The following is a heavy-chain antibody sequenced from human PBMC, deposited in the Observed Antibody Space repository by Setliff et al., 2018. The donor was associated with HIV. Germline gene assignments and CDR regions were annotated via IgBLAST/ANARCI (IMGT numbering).Heavy chain of an antibody. J-gene: IGHJ4*02. Sequence: ASVKVSCKASGYTFTSYGISWVRQAPGQGLEWMGWISAYNGNTNYAQKLQGRVTMTTDTSTSTAYMELRSLRSDDTAVYYCARQTVTVGIPGYFDSWGQGTLVTVSS. D-gene: IGHD6-13*01. CDR1: GYTFTSYG. CDR2: ISAYNGNT. V-gene: IGHV1-18*01. CDR3: ARQTVTVGIPGYFDS.